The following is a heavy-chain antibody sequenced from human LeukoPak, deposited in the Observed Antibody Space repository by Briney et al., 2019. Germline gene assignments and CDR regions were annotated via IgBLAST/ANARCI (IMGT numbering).Heavy chain of an antibody. CDR3: ARGRRHYDSSAYYYEGDAFDI. V-gene: IGHV1-2*02. J-gene: IGHJ3*02. Sequence: ASVKVSCKASGYTFTSYGISWVRQAPGQGLEWMGWINPNSGGTNYAQKFQGRVTMTRDTSITTAFMELSSLSSDDTAVYYCARGRRHYDSSAYYYEGDAFDIWGQGTMVTVSS. D-gene: IGHD3-22*01. CDR1: GYTFTSYG. CDR2: INPNSGGT.